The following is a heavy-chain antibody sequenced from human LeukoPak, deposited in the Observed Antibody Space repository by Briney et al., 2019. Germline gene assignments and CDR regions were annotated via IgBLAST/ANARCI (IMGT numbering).Heavy chain of an antibody. CDR1: GYTFTGYY. Sequence: GASVKVSCKASGYTFTGYYMHWVRQAPGQGLEWMGWINPSSGGTNYAQKFQGRVTLTRDTSISTAYMELSRLRSDDTAVYYCARDRYYGDGYFDYWGQGTLVTVSS. CDR2: INPSSGGT. J-gene: IGHJ4*02. V-gene: IGHV1-2*02. CDR3: ARDRYYGDGYFDY. D-gene: IGHD4-17*01.